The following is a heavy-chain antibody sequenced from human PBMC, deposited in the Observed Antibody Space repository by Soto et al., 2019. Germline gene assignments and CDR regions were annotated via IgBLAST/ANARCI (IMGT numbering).Heavy chain of an antibody. V-gene: IGHV4-39*01. Sequence: QLQLQESGPGLVKPSETLSLTCTVSGGSISSSSYYWGWIRQPPGKGLEWIGSIYYSGSTYYNPSLKSRVPIPVDTSKNQFSLTLSSVTAADTAVYYCARHKRLAGGPDYWGQGTLVTVSS. CDR3: ARHKRLAGGPDY. CDR1: GGSISSSSYY. J-gene: IGHJ4*02. CDR2: IYYSGST. D-gene: IGHD3-10*01.